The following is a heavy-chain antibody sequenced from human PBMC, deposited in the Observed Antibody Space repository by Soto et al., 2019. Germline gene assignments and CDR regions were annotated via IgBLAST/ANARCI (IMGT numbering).Heavy chain of an antibody. D-gene: IGHD3-22*01. CDR3: AAGGSGYYAN. V-gene: IGHV3-74*01. CDR1: GFTFSTYW. J-gene: IGHJ4*02. CDR2: IKTDGTYA. Sequence: EVQLVESGGDLVQPGGSLRLSCAASGFTFSTYWMHWVRQAPGKGLLWVSRIKTDGTYATYADSVKGRFTISRDNAKNTLYLRMNSLRGEDAAVYYCAAGGSGYYANWGQGTLVTVSS.